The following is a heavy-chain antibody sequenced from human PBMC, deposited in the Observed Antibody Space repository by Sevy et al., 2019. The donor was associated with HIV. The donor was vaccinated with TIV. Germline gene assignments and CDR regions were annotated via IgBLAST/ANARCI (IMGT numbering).Heavy chain of an antibody. J-gene: IGHJ2*01. CDR1: GVTFSNYA. V-gene: IGHV3-23*01. D-gene: IGHD3-22*01. CDR2: ITGSGGTT. Sequence: GGFLRLSCAASGVTFSNYAMNWVRQAPGKGLEWVSTITGSGGTTYYADSVKGRFTISRDNSKNTLYLQINSLRAEDTAVYYCAKWGTLIVVVTPSWYFDLWGRGTLVTVSS. CDR3: AKWGTLIVVVTPSWYFDL.